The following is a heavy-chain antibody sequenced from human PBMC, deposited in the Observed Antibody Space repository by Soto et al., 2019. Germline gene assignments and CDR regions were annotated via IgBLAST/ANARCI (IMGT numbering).Heavy chain of an antibody. J-gene: IGHJ4*02. CDR1: GYTFRDYG. D-gene: IGHD6-19*01. V-gene: IGHV1-18*01. CDR3: ARDQQWLVPVPLNVDF. CDR2: ISAFNGNT. Sequence: QVQLVQSGAEVKKPGASVKVSCKASGYTFRDYGISWVRQAPGQGLEWMGWISAFNGNTNYTKKFQDRVTVTTDTSTNTAYMELRSLRSDDTAVHYCARDQQWLVPVPLNVDFWGPGTPVIVS.